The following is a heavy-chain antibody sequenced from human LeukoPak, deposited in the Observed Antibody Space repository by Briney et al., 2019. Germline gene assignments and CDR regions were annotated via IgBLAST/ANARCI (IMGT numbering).Heavy chain of an antibody. Sequence: SETLSLTCAVYGGSFRGYYWSWIRQPPGKGLEWIGEINHSGSTNYNPSLKSRVTISVDTSKNQFSLKLSSVTAADTAVYYCASMRGQGDSRNINSFSDYWGQGTLVTVSS. CDR2: INHSGST. J-gene: IGHJ4*02. V-gene: IGHV4-34*01. CDR3: ASMRGQGDSRNINSFSDY. CDR1: GGSFRGYY. D-gene: IGHD4-23*01.